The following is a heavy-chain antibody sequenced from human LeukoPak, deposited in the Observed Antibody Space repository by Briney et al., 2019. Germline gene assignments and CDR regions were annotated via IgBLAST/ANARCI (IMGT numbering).Heavy chain of an antibody. CDR3: ARDGRLGYCTNGVCPFDY. CDR2: ISSASSYI. CDR1: GFTFTRNS. V-gene: IGHV3-21*01. D-gene: IGHD2-8*01. Sequence: GGSLRLSCAASGFTFTRNSMNWVRQAPGKGLEWVSSISSASSYIYYADSVKGRFTISRDNAKNSLYLQMNSLRAEDTAVYYCARDGRLGYCTNGVCPFDYWGQGTLVTVSS. J-gene: IGHJ4*02.